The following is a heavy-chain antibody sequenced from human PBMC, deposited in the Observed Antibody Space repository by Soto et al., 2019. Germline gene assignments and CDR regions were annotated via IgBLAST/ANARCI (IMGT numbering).Heavy chain of an antibody. CDR1: GFTFSSYA. CDR3: ARGIFGVAQALYYYYYGMDV. Sequence: EVQLLESGGGLVQPGGSLRLSCAASGFTFSSYAMSWVRQAPGKGLEWVSAISGSGGSTYYADSVKGRFTISRDNSKNTLYLQMNSLRAEDTAVYYCARGIFGVAQALYYYYYGMDVWGQGTTVTVSS. CDR2: ISGSGGST. J-gene: IGHJ6*02. V-gene: IGHV3-23*01. D-gene: IGHD3-3*01.